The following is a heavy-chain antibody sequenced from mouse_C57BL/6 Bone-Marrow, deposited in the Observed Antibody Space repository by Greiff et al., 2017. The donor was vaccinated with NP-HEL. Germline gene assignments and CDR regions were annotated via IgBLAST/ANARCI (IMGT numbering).Heavy chain of an antibody. CDR1: GFTFTDYY. CDR2: IRNKANGYTT. V-gene: IGHV7-3*01. J-gene: IGHJ1*03. Sequence: EVMLVESGGGLVQPGGSLSLSCAASGFTFTDYYMSWVRQPPGKALEWLGFIRNKANGYTTEYSASVKGRFTISRDNSQSILSLQMNALRAEDSATYYCARYPSHDSNYWYFDVWGTGTTVTVSS. D-gene: IGHD2-5*01. CDR3: ARYPSHDSNYWYFDV.